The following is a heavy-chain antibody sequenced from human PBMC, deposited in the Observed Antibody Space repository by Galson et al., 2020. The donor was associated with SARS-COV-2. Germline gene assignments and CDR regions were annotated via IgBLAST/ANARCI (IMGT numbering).Heavy chain of an antibody. D-gene: IGHD2-15*01. V-gene: IGHV1-18*01. CDR3: ARAGAFDGGNPRFDS. J-gene: IGHJ4*02. Sequence: KFQGRVTMTTDTSTSTAYMELKNLRDDDTAVYYCARAGAFDGGNPRFDSWGQGTLVTVSS.